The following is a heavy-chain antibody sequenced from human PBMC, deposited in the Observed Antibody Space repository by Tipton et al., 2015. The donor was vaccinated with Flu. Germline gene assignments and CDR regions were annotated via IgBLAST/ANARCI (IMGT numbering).Heavy chain of an antibody. J-gene: IGHJ4*02. D-gene: IGHD1-26*01. CDR3: ARVSKSVGATDY. Sequence: TLSLTCTVSGYSISSGYYWGWIRQPPGKGLEWIGSIYHSGSTYYNPSLKSRVTISVDTSKNQFSLKLSSVTAADTAVYYCARVSKSVGATDYWGQGTLVTDSS. V-gene: IGHV4-38-2*02. CDR2: IYHSGST. CDR1: GYSISSGYY.